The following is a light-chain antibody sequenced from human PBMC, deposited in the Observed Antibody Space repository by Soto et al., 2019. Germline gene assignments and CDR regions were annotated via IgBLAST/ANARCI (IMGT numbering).Light chain of an antibody. CDR3: SSYTSSSTPYV. CDR2: DVS. J-gene: IGLJ1*01. Sequence: LTQPASVSGSPGQSITIFCTGTSSDVGGYNYVSWYQQHPGKAPKLMIYDVSNRPSGVSNRFSGSKSGNTASLTISGLQAEDEADYYCSSYTSSSTPYVFGTGTKVTVL. CDR1: SSDVGGYNY. V-gene: IGLV2-14*01.